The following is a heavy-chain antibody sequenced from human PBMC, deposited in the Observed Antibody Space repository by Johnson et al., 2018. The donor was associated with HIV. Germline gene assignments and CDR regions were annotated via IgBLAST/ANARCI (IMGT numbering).Heavy chain of an antibody. J-gene: IGHJ3*02. CDR3: ARVMQADAFDI. D-gene: IGHD2-8*01. CDR1: GFKFDDYG. V-gene: IGHV3-20*04. CDR2: INWNGGSI. Sequence: MQLVESGGGVVRPGGSLRVSCAASGFKFDDYGMSWVRQVPGKGLEWVSGINWNGGSIGYAESVKGRFTISRDNAKNSLYLQMNSLRAEDTALYYCARVMQADAFDIWGQGTMVTVSS.